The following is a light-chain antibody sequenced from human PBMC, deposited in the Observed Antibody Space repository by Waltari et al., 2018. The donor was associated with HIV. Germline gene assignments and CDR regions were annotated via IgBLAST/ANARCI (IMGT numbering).Light chain of an antibody. J-gene: IGLJ2*01. Sequence: SVLTQPPSASGTPGQRVTISCSGSTSNIGRHDVFWYQHLPGAAPKLLIHRNNQRPSGVPDRFSGSTSGTSASLAISGLRSEDEADYYCVAWDDSLRGVVFGGGTKVAAL. CDR3: VAWDDSLRGVV. CDR2: RNN. V-gene: IGLV1-47*01. CDR1: TSNIGRHD.